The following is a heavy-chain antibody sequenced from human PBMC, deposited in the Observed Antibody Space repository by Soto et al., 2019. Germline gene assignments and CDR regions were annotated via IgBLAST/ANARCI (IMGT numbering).Heavy chain of an antibody. V-gene: IGHV3-23*01. CDR2: ISGSGGST. Sequence: EVQLLESGGGLVQPGGSLRLSCAASAFTFSSYAMSWVRQAPGKGLEWVSAISGSGGSTYYADSVKGRFTISRDNSKNTLYLQMNSLRAEDTAVYYCAKGYCSSTSCSSDHWGQGTLVTVSS. J-gene: IGHJ4*02. D-gene: IGHD2-2*01. CDR1: AFTFSSYA. CDR3: AKGYCSSTSCSSDH.